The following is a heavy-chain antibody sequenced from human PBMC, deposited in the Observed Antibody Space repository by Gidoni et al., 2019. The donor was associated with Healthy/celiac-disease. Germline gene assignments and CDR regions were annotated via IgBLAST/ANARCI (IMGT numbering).Heavy chain of an antibody. CDR1: GFALRTTGVG. Sequence: QITLKESGPTLVKPTQTLTLTCSFSGFALRTTGVGGGWIRQPPGKALEWRALIYWDDEKRYSPSLKSRLTITKDTSKNQVVLTMTNMDPVDTATYYCAHRQYSSSPFDYWGQGTLVTVSS. J-gene: IGHJ4*02. CDR3: AHRQYSSSPFDY. D-gene: IGHD6-6*01. V-gene: IGHV2-5*02. CDR2: IYWDDEK.